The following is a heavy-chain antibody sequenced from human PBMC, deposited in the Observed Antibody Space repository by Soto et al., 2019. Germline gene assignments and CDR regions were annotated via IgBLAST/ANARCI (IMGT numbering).Heavy chain of an antibody. CDR1: GYTFTDYG. CDR2: INTYKGNI. CDR3: ARERGGYKHFDY. Sequence: QVQLVQSGAEVKKPGASVRVSCKSSGYTFTDYGITWVRQAPGQGLEWMGWINTYKGNINYAQRLQGRFTMTTDTSTSTDYMELRSLTSDDTAVYYCARERGGYKHFDYWGQGALVTVSS. V-gene: IGHV1-18*01. D-gene: IGHD1-26*01. J-gene: IGHJ4*02.